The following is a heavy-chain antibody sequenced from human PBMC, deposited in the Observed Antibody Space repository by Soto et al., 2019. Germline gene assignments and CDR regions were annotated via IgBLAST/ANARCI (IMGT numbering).Heavy chain of an antibody. Sequence: QVHLVQSGAELRKPGSSVRVSCKASGDTFNSYTINWVRQAPGLGLEWMGRTIPILSMSNYALMFQGRLTITADKSTSTAYMVLSSLRSEDTAIYYCATSYGSGSQAFDYWGQGALVTVSS. V-gene: IGHV1-69*02. CDR1: GDTFNSYT. D-gene: IGHD3-10*01. CDR3: ATSYGSGSQAFDY. CDR2: TIPILSMS. J-gene: IGHJ4*02.